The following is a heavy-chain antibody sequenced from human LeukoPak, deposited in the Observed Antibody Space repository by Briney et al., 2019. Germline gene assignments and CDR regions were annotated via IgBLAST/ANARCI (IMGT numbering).Heavy chain of an antibody. Sequence: SETLSLTCAVSGGSLSGYYWTWIRQPPGKGLEWIGEINHSGSTNYNPSLKSRVTISVDTSKNQFSLKLSSVTAADTAVYYCASSSSGLTHYWGQGTLVTVSS. D-gene: IGHD3-22*01. CDR2: INHSGST. CDR1: GGSLSGYY. CDR3: ASSSSGLTHY. J-gene: IGHJ4*02. V-gene: IGHV4-34*01.